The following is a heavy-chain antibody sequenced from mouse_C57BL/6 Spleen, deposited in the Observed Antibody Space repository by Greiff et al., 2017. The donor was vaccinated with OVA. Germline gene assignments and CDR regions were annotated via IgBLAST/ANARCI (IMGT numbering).Heavy chain of an antibody. D-gene: IGHD2-4*01. CDR3: ARERDDYDDYYAMDY. CDR2: ISSGSSTI. Sequence: EVKLMESGGGLVKPGGSLKLSCAASGFTFSDYGMHWVRQAPEKGLEWVAYISSGSSTIYYADTVKGRFTISRDNAKNTLFLQMTSLRSEDTAMYYCARERDDYDDYYAMDYWGQGTSVTVSS. CDR1: GFTFSDYG. J-gene: IGHJ4*01. V-gene: IGHV5-17*01.